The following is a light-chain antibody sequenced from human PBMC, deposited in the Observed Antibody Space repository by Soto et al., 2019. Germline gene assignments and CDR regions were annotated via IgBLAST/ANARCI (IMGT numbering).Light chain of an antibody. CDR3: QQRSDWPST. V-gene: IGKV3-11*01. J-gene: IGKJ4*01. Sequence: EIVLTQSPATLSLSPGDRATLSCRASQSVGSYFGWYQHRPGQAPRLLIYDASNRATGIPARFSGSGSGTDFTLTISSLEPEDFAVYYCQQRSDWPSTFGGGTKVEIK. CDR2: DAS. CDR1: QSVGSY.